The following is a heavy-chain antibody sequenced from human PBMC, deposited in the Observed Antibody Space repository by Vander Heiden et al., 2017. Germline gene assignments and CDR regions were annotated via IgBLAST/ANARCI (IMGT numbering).Heavy chain of an antibody. Sequence: EVQLVESGGGLIQPGGSLRLSCAASGSTVSSNHMSWVRQAPGKGLEWVSLIYSGGDTYSADSVKGRFTISRDISKNTLYLQMNSLRVDDTALYYCARSITSPPGAFDTWGQGTMVTVSS. D-gene: IGHD6-6*01. V-gene: IGHV3-53*01. J-gene: IGHJ3*02. CDR2: IYSGGDT. CDR3: ARSITSPPGAFDT. CDR1: GSTVSSNH.